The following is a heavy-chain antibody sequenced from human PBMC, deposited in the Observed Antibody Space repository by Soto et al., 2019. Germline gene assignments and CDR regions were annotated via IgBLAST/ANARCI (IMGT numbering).Heavy chain of an antibody. D-gene: IGHD6-19*01. V-gene: IGHV4-4*02. CDR2: VYQSGSP. J-gene: IGHJ4*02. Sequence: QVQLQESGPGLVKPSGTLSLTCVVSGDSIRSSNWWTWVRQPPGKGLEWIGEVYQSGSPNYNPSLKCRTTTSVDKSNNQFSLKLNSVPAADTALYYCARDRGYGSGALDYWGQGTLVTVSS. CDR1: GDSIRSSNW. CDR3: ARDRGYGSGALDY.